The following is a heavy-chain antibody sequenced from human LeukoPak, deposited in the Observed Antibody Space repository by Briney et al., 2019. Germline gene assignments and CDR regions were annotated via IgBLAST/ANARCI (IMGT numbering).Heavy chain of an antibody. D-gene: IGHD4/OR15-4a*01. CDR3: AREWGLWLLASTGFDY. Sequence: GGSLRLSCAASGFTFNTYAMHWVRQAAGMGLEWVAVKSSAGSTKYYADSVKGRFTVSRDNSENTLYLQMNSLRAEDTAVYYCAREWGLWLLASTGFDYWGQGTLVTVSS. CDR2: KSSAGSTK. CDR1: GFTFNTYA. V-gene: IGHV3-30-3*01. J-gene: IGHJ4*02.